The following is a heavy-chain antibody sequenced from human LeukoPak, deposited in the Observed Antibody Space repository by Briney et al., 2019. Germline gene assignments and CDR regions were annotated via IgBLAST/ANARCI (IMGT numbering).Heavy chain of an antibody. Sequence: PGGSLRLSCAASGFSLSDYSMNWVRQAPGKGLEWVAVISYDGSNKYYADSVKGRFTISRDNSKNTLYLQMNSLRAEDTAVYYCAKDGYSSGWYTYYYYYYYMDVWGKGTTVTVSS. CDR2: ISYDGSNK. V-gene: IGHV3-30*18. CDR3: AKDGYSSGWYTYYYYYYYMDV. CDR1: GFSLSDYS. D-gene: IGHD6-19*01. J-gene: IGHJ6*03.